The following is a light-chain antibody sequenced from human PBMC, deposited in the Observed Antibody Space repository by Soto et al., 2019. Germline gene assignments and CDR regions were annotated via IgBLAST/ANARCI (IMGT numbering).Light chain of an antibody. CDR3: QLYGSPPLT. V-gene: IGKV3-20*01. Sequence: EIVLTQSPGTLSLSPGERATLSCRASQSVSSNYLAWYQQKPGQAPRLLIYGASNRATGIPDRFSGSGSGTDFTLTISRLEPEDFAVYYCQLYGSPPLTFGGGTKVEIK. CDR1: QSVSSNY. CDR2: GAS. J-gene: IGKJ4*01.